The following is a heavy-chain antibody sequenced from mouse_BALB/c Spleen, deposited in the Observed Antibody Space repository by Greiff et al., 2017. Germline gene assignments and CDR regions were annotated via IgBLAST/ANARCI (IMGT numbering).Heavy chain of an antibody. J-gene: IGHJ4*01. CDR2: NNSNGGST. D-gene: IGHD2-4*01. Sequence: DVKLVESGGDLVKPGGSLKLSCAASGFTFSSYGMSWVRQTPDKRLALVATNNSNGGSTYYPDSVKGRFTISRDNAKNTLYLQMSSLKSEDTAMYYCARDGIYYDYPGAMDYWGQGTSVTVSS. CDR1: GFTFSSYG. V-gene: IGHV5-6-3*01. CDR3: ARDGIYYDYPGAMDY.